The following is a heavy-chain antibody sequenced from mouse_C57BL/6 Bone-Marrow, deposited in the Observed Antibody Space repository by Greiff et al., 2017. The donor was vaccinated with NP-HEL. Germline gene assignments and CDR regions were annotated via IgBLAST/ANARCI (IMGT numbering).Heavy chain of an antibody. V-gene: IGHV1-69*01. D-gene: IGHD2-2*01. J-gene: IGHJ4*01. CDR2: IDPSDSYT. Sequence: QVQLQQPGAELVMPGASVKLSCKASGYTFTSYWMHWVKPRPGQGLEWIGEIDPSDSYTNYNQKFKGKSTLTVDKSSSTAYMQLSSLTSEDSAVYDCARGGYDSPPYAMDDWGQGTSVTVSS. CDR1: GYTFTSYW. CDR3: ARGGYDSPPYAMDD.